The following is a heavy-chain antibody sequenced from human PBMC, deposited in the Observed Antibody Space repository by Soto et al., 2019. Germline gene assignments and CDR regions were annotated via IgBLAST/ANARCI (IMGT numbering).Heavy chain of an antibody. J-gene: IGHJ6*03. Sequence: ASVKVSCKASGGTFSSYTISWVRQAPGQGLKRMGRIIPILGIANYAQKFQGRVTITADKSTTTAYMELSSLRSEDTAVYYCAREERVDYSNYYYHYYMDVWRKGTTVTVSS. CDR2: IIPILGIA. CDR3: AREERVDYSNYYYHYYMDV. CDR1: GGTFSSYT. D-gene: IGHD4-4*01. V-gene: IGHV1-69*04.